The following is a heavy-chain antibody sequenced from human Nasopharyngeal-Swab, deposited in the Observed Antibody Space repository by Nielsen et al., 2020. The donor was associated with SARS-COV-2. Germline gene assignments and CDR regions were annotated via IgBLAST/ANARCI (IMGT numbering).Heavy chain of an antibody. CDR2: IIPIFGTA. CDR3: AVGATGYYYMDV. Sequence: SVKVSCKASGGTFSSYAISWARQAPGQGLEWMGGIIPIFGTANYAQKFQGRVTITADESTSTAYMELSSLRSEDTAVYYCAVGATGYYYMDVWGEGTTVTVSS. J-gene: IGHJ6*03. V-gene: IGHV1-69*13. CDR1: GGTFSSYA. D-gene: IGHD1-26*01.